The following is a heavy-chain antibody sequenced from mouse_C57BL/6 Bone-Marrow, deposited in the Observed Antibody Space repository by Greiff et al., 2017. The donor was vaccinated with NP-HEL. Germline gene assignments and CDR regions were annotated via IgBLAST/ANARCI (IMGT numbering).Heavy chain of an antibody. CDR2: IWSGGST. J-gene: IGHJ4*01. CDR3: ARRKGRSSYYAMDY. D-gene: IGHD1-1*01. V-gene: IGHV2-2*01. Sequence: QVHVKQSGPGLVQPSQSLSITCTVSGFSLTSYGVHWVRQSPGKGLEWLGVIWSGGSTDYNAAFISRLSISKDNSKSQVFFKMNSLQADDTAIYYCARRKGRSSYYAMDYWGQGTSVTVSS. CDR1: GFSLTSYG.